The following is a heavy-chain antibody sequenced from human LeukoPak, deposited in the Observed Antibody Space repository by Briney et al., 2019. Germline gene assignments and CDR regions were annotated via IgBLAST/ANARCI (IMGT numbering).Heavy chain of an antibody. Sequence: SETLSLTCTVSGGSISSSSYYWGWIRQPPGKGLEWIGSIYYSGSTYYNPSLKSRVTISVDTSKNEFSLKLSSVTAAATAVYYCARRAVEMATKPCYYYYIDVWGKGTTVTVSS. CDR1: GGSISSSSYY. D-gene: IGHD5-24*01. CDR2: IYYSGST. CDR3: ARRAVEMATKPCYYYYIDV. J-gene: IGHJ6*03. V-gene: IGHV4-39*01.